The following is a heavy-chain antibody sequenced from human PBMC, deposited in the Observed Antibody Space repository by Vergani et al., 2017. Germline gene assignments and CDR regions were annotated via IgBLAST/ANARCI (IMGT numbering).Heavy chain of an antibody. D-gene: IGHD2-2*02. CDR3: ARGVTLVAAAIQKYYYMDV. J-gene: IGHJ6*03. Sequence: QVQLQQWGAGLLKPSETLSLTCAVYGGSFSGYYWSWIRQPPGKGLEWIGEINHSGSTNYNPSLKSRVTISVDTSKNQFSLKLSSVTAADTAVYYCARGVTLVAAAIQKYYYMDVWGKGTMVTVSS. CDR2: INHSGST. CDR1: GGSFSGYY. V-gene: IGHV4-34*01.